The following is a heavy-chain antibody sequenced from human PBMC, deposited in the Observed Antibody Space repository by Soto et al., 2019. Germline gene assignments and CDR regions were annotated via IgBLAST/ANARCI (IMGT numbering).Heavy chain of an antibody. CDR3: TRASSWYSYYYYGMDV. CDR1: GFTFGDYA. CDR2: IRSKAYGGTT. Sequence: PGGPLRLSCTASGFTFGDYAMSWVRQAPGKGLEWVGFIRSKAYGGTTEYAASVKGRFTISRDDSKGIAYLQMNSLKTEDTAVYYCTRASSWYSYYYYGMDVWGQGTTVTVSS. D-gene: IGHD6-13*01. V-gene: IGHV3-49*04. J-gene: IGHJ6*02.